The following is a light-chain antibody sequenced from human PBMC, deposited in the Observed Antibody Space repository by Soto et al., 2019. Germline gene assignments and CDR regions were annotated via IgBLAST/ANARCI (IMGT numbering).Light chain of an antibody. CDR3: QQYGNSSQT. Sequence: ESVLTQSPGTLSLSQGARVTLSCRASQSVNSSYLAWYQHKPGQSHMLLIYGASTRATGIPDMFSGSGSGTDCSLTFARLEPGDFALDYCQQYGNSSQTLGQGTDVDIK. CDR1: QSVNSSY. J-gene: IGKJ1*01. V-gene: IGKV3-20*01. CDR2: GAS.